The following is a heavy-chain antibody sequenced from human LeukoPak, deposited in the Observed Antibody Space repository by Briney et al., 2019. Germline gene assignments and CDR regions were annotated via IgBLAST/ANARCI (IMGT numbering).Heavy chain of an antibody. CDR2: ISYDGSNK. Sequence: PGGSLRLSCAASGFTFSNAWMSWVRQAPGKGLGWVAVISYDGSNKYYADSVKGRFTISRDNSKNTLYLQMNSLRAEDTAIYYCAKKYGVTVYGSGLNYFDYWGQGTLVTVSS. V-gene: IGHV3-30*18. D-gene: IGHD6-19*01. CDR3: AKKYGVTVYGSGLNYFDY. J-gene: IGHJ4*02. CDR1: GFTFSNAW.